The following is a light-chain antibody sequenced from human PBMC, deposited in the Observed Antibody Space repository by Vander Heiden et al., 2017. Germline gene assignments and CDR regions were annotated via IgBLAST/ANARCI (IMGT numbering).Light chain of an antibody. J-gene: IGLJ2*01. CDR1: SSDVGGYNY. CDR3: SSYTSSTYVV. V-gene: IGLV2-14*01. Sequence: QSALTQHASVSGSPGQSIPISCTGTSSDVGGYNYVSWYQQHPGKAPKLMIYEVSNRPSGVSNRFSGSKSGNTASLTISGLQAEDEADYYCSSYTSSTYVVFGGGTKLTVL. CDR2: EVS.